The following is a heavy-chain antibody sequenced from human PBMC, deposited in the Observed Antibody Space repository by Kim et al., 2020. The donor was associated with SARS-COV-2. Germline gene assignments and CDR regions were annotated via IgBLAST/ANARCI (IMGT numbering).Heavy chain of an antibody. V-gene: IGHV3-11*01. CDR3: ARVSYDFWSGYYPDY. J-gene: IGHJ4*02. Sequence: SVKGRFTISRDNAKNSLYLQMNSLRAEDTAVYYCARVSYDFWSGYYPDYWGQGTLVTVSS. D-gene: IGHD3-3*01.